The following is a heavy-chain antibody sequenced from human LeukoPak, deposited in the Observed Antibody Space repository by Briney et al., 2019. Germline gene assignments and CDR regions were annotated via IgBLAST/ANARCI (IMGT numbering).Heavy chain of an antibody. CDR2: TSAYNGNT. J-gene: IGHJ5*02. V-gene: IGHV1-18*01. CDR1: GYTFTSYG. D-gene: IGHD3-9*01. CDR3: ARDADILTGTNNWFDP. Sequence: ASVKVSCKASGYTFTSYGISWVRQAPGQGLEWMGWTSAYNGNTNYAQKLQGRVTMTTDTSTSTAYMELRSLRSDDTAVYYCARDADILTGTNNWFDPWGQGTLVTVSS.